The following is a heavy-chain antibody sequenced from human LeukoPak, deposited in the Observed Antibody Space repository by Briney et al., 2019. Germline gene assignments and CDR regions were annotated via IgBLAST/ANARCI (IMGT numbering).Heavy chain of an antibody. V-gene: IGHV4-4*07. D-gene: IGHD6-19*01. CDR2: IYPSGST. CDR3: ARLESSGWYALFDY. Sequence: SETLSLTCTVSGGSISNYYWSWIRQPAGKGLEWIGRIYPSGSTNYNPSLKSRVTMSVDTSKNQFSLKLSSVTAADTAVYYCARLESSGWYALFDYWGQGTLVTVSS. J-gene: IGHJ4*02. CDR1: GGSISNYY.